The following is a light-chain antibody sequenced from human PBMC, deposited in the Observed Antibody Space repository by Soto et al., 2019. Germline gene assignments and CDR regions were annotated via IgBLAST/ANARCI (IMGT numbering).Light chain of an antibody. CDR2: DAS. CDR1: QTLSNSF. J-gene: IGKJ1*01. Sequence: EIVLTQSPGTLSLSPGERATLSCRASQTLSNSFIAWYQQKPGQAPRLLIYDASRRDIGVPDRFIGSGSATEFTLTTSSLQPDDFATYYCQHYNSYSEAFGQGTKVDIK. CDR3: QHYNSYSEA. V-gene: IGKV3-20*01.